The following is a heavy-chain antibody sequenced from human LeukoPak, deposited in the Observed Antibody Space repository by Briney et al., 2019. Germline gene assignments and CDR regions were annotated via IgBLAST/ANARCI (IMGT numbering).Heavy chain of an antibody. CDR2: IYPGDSDT. D-gene: IGHD6-13*01. CDR3: ARAGIAAAGAYYFDY. J-gene: IGHJ4*02. Sequence: GESLKISWKGSGYSFTSYWIGWVRQMPGKGLEWMGIIYPGDSDTRYSPSFQGQVTISADKSISTAYLQWSSLKASDTAMYYCARAGIAAAGAYYFDYWGQGTLVTVSS. CDR1: GYSFTSYW. V-gene: IGHV5-51*01.